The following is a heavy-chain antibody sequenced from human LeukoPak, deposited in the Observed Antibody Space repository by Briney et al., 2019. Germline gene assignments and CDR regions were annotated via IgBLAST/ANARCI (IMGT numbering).Heavy chain of an antibody. J-gene: IGHJ4*02. Sequence: GGSLRLSCEVSGFTFSSDAMSWVRQVPRKGLEWVSSIRGSGGNTYYADSVKGRFTISRDNSKNTLYLQMNSLRAEDTAVYYCVKVRSGYSWYFDYWGQGTLVTVSS. CDR1: GFTFSSDA. CDR2: IRGSGGNT. D-gene: IGHD3-22*01. V-gene: IGHV3-23*01. CDR3: VKVRSGYSWYFDY.